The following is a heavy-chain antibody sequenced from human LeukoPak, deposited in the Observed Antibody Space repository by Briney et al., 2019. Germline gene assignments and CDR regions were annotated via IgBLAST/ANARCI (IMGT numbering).Heavy chain of an antibody. J-gene: IGHJ4*02. V-gene: IGHV4-39*07. CDR1: GGSISSSSYY. D-gene: IGHD6-13*01. Sequence: NPSETLSLTCTVSGGSISSSSYYWGWIRQPPGKGLEWIGSIYYSGSTYYNPSLKSRVTISVDTSKNQFSLKLSSVTAADTAVYYCARIRGNRMYSSSWYTYYFDYWGQGTLVTVSS. CDR2: IYYSGST. CDR3: ARIRGNRMYSSSWYTYYFDY.